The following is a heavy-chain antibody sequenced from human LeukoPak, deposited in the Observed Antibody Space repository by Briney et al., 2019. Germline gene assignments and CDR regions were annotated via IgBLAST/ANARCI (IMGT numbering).Heavy chain of an antibody. V-gene: IGHV4-59*12. Sequence: SETLSLTCTVSGGSLSSYYWSWIRQPPGKGLEWIGYIYYSGSTNYNPSLKSRVTISVDKSKYQFSLRLSSVTAADTAVYYCARDLMEAFDYWGQGTLVTVSS. CDR2: IYYSGST. CDR3: ARDLMEAFDY. D-gene: IGHD2-8*01. J-gene: IGHJ4*02. CDR1: GGSLSSYY.